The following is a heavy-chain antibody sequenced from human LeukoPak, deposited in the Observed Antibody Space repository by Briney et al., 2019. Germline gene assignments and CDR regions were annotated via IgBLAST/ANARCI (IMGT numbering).Heavy chain of an antibody. CDR1: GFTFSTYS. D-gene: IGHD3-3*01. CDR3: ARRITIFGVAHDAFDI. CDR2: ISSSSSYI. J-gene: IGHJ3*02. V-gene: IGHV3-21*01. Sequence: GGSLRLSCAASGFTFSTYSMNWVRQAPGKGLEWVSSISSSSSYIYYADSVKGRFTISRDNAKNSLYLQMNSLRAEDTAVYYCARRITIFGVAHDAFDIWGQGTMVTASS.